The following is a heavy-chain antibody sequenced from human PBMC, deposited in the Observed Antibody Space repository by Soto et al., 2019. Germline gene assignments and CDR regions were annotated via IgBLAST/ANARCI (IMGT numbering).Heavy chain of an antibody. CDR2: ISGSGGST. J-gene: IGHJ3*02. CDR3: AKDLSFPGIAAAGTLLDAFDI. V-gene: IGHV3-23*01. D-gene: IGHD6-13*01. Sequence: GGSLRLSCAASGFTFSSYAMSWVRQAPGKGLEWVSAISGSGGSTYYADSVKGRFTISRGNSKNTLYLQMNSLRAEDTAVYYCAKDLSFPGIAAAGTLLDAFDIWGQGTMVTVSS. CDR1: GFTFSSYA.